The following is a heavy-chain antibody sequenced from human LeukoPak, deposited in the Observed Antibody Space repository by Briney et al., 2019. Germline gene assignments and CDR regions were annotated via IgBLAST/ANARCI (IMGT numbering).Heavy chain of an antibody. Sequence: SGTLSLTCTVSGGSISTYYYWSWVRQPPGKGLEWIGYIHNSGSTSYNPSPNGRVTMLVDTSKNQFSLKLSSVSATDTAIYYCTRGSGWYYYWGQGTLVTVSS. CDR2: IHNSGST. D-gene: IGHD6-19*01. V-gene: IGHV4-59*01. J-gene: IGHJ4*02. CDR3: TRGSGWYYY. CDR1: GGSISTYYY.